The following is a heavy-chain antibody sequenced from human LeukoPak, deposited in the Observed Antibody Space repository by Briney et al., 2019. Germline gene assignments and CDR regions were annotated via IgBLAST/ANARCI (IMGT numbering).Heavy chain of an antibody. CDR1: GDSISSDSYY. V-gene: IGHV4-61*02. CDR3: ATGVTYKSGWYGFDY. CDR2: IYNSGST. D-gene: IGHD6-19*01. J-gene: IGHJ4*02. Sequence: SETLSLTCTVSGDSISSDSYYWNWIRQPAGKGLEWIGRIYNSGSTKYNPSLRGRVTISVDTSKNQFSLKLTSVTAADTAVYYCATGVTYKSGWYGFDYWGQGTLVTVSS.